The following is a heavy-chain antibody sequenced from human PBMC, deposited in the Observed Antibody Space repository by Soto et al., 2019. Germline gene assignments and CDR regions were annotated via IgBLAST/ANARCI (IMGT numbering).Heavy chain of an antibody. D-gene: IGHD1-26*01. J-gene: IGHJ5*02. V-gene: IGHV5-10-1*01. CDR1: GYSFTSYW. Sequence: ESLKISCRGSGYSFTSYWISWVRQMPGKGLEWMGRIDPSDSYTNYSPSFQGHVTISADKSISTAYLQWSSLKASDTAMYYCASLYSGSYYNWFDPWGQGALVTVSS. CDR2: IDPSDSYT. CDR3: ASLYSGSYYNWFDP.